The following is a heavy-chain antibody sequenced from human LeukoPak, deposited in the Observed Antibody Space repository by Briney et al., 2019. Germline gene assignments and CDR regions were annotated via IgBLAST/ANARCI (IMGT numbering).Heavy chain of an antibody. D-gene: IGHD6-19*01. CDR1: GFTFSKYW. CDR2: IKEDGDEK. Sequence: GGSLRLSCAASGFTFSKYWMNWVRQAPGKGLEWVANIKEDGDEKKYVDSVKGRFTISRDNAKESLYLQMNSLRDEDTAVYYCARDGRGAGSRYNLFDPWGQGTLVSVSS. V-gene: IGHV3-7*01. J-gene: IGHJ5*02. CDR3: ARDGRGAGSRYNLFDP.